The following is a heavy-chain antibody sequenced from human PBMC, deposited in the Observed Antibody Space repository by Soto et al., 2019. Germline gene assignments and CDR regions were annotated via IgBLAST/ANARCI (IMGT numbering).Heavy chain of an antibody. V-gene: IGHV1-18*01. D-gene: IGHD1-1*01. CDR1: GYGFTTYG. Sequence: QVHLVQSGAEVKKPGASVKVSCKGSGYGFTTYGITWVRQAPGQGLEWMAWISAHNGNTNYAQKLQGRVTVTRDPSPRAAYMELRSLRSDDTAVYYCARGRYGDYWGQGALVTVSS. CDR2: ISAHNGNT. CDR3: ARGRYGDY. J-gene: IGHJ4*02.